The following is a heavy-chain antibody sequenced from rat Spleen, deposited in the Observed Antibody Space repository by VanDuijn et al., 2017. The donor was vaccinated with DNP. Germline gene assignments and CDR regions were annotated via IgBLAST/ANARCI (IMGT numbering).Heavy chain of an antibody. J-gene: IGHJ2*01. Sequence: QVQLKESGPGLVQPSQTLSLTCTVSGFSLTSYTISWVRQPPGKGLEWIAAMSSGGSTYYKSPLKSRLSISRDTSKSQVFLKMNSLQTEDTAMYFCARWDYYDGSTPDYWGQGVMVTVSS. CDR1: GFSLTSYT. CDR2: MSSGGST. V-gene: IGHV2-6*01. CDR3: ARWDYYDGSTPDY. D-gene: IGHD1-12*03.